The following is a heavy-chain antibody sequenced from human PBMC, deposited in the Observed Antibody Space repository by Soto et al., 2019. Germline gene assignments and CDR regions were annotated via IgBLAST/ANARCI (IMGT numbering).Heavy chain of an antibody. CDR3: ARDLTFMITVTTGLVYYYYYMDV. V-gene: IGHV1-18*01. D-gene: IGHD4-4*01. Sequence: ASVKVSCKASGYTFTSYGISWVRQAPGQGLEWMGWISAYNGNTNYAQKLQGRVTMTTDTSTSTAYMELRSLRSDDTAVYYCARDLTFMITVTTGLVYYYYYMDVWGKGTTVTVSS. J-gene: IGHJ6*03. CDR2: ISAYNGNT. CDR1: GYTFTSYG.